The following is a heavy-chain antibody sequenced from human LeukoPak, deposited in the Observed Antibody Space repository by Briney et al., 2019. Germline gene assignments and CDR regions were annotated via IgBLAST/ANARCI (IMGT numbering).Heavy chain of an antibody. CDR2: FHNSGTS. CDR1: DDSISDYY. J-gene: IGHJ3*02. Sequence: SETLSLTCTVSDDSISDYYRGWIRRPPGKGLEWIGYFHNSGTSTYNPFLKSRVTISADTSKNQFSLKLNSLTTADTAVYFCARASAEVHDAFDIWGQGTLVTVSA. CDR3: ARASAEVHDAFDI. D-gene: IGHD3-10*01. V-gene: IGHV4-59*01.